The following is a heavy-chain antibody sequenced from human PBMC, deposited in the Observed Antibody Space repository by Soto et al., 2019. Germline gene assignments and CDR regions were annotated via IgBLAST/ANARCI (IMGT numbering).Heavy chain of an antibody. Sequence: EVQLLESGGGLVRPGGSLRLSCVVSGFSVSDVWLNWVRQTPGKGLEWVGRIKSKTDGGATDYAAPVKGRLIISRDDSEHTLYLQMNSLKPEDTAGYYCADYYASGSMGFDPWGPGTLVTVSS. CDR1: GFSVSDVW. CDR2: IKSKTDGGAT. V-gene: IGHV3-15*07. CDR3: ADYYASGSMGFDP. D-gene: IGHD3-10*01. J-gene: IGHJ5*02.